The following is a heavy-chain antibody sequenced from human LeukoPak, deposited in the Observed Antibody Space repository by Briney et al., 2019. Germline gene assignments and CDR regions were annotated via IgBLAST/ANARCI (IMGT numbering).Heavy chain of an antibody. V-gene: IGHV4-59*01. CDR1: GGSISSYY. J-gene: IGHJ5*02. Sequence: SETLSLTCTVSGGSISSYYWSWIRQPPGKGLEWIGYIYYSGSTNYNPSLKSRVTISVDTSKNQFSLKLSSVTAADTAVYYCASSYYYDSSGYWKRNWFDPWGQGTLVTVSS. CDR2: IYYSGST. CDR3: ASSYYYDSSGYWKRNWFDP. D-gene: IGHD3-22*01.